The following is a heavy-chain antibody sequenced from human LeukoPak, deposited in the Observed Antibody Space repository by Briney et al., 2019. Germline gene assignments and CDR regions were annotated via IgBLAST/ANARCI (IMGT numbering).Heavy chain of an antibody. CDR3: AGDLTSGWYGF. CDR1: GYTFTSYY. D-gene: IGHD6-19*01. V-gene: IGHV1-2*02. CDR2: INPNSGGT. J-gene: IGHJ4*02. Sequence: GASVKVSCKASGYTFTSYYMRWVRQAPGQGLEWMGWINPNSGGTNYAQKFQGRVTMTRDTSISTAYMELSRLRSDDTAVYYCAGDLTSGWYGFWGQGTLVTVSS.